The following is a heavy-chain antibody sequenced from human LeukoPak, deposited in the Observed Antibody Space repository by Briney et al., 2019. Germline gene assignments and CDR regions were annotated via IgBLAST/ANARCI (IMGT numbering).Heavy chain of an antibody. D-gene: IGHD1-26*01. CDR3: ARSGGSRISRVEWGPEGPVSDYYYYYMDV. V-gene: IGHV1-18*01. J-gene: IGHJ6*03. CDR2: ISAYNGNT. Sequence: ASVKVPCKASGYTFTSYGISWVRQAPGQGLEWMGWISAYNGNTNYAQKLQGRVTMTTDTSTSTAYMELRSLRSDDTAVYYCARSGGSRISRVEWGPEGPVSDYYYYYMDVWGKGTTVTVSS. CDR1: GYTFTSYG.